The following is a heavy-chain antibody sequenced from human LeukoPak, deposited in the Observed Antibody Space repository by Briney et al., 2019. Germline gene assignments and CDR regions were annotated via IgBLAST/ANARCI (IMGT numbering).Heavy chain of an antibody. Sequence: GGSLRLSCAASGFTFDDYAMHWVRQAPGKGLEWVSLISGDGGSTYYADSVKGRFTISRDNSKNSLYLQMNSLRTEDTALYYCAKDHLYYYDSSGYYDYWGQGTLVTASS. CDR2: ISGDGGST. D-gene: IGHD3-22*01. J-gene: IGHJ4*02. CDR1: GFTFDDYA. V-gene: IGHV3-43*02. CDR3: AKDHLYYYDSSGYYDY.